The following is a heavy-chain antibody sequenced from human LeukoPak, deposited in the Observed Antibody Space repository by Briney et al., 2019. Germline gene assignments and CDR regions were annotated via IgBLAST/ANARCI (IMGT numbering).Heavy chain of an antibody. D-gene: IGHD2-15*01. J-gene: IGHJ4*02. CDR2: ISGSGGST. CDR1: GFTVSIYA. CDR3: ARRAGEYSHPYDY. V-gene: IGHV3-23*01. Sequence: GGCLRLACAVAGFTVSIYATSWVRLAAGKGLEWVSAISGSGGSTYYADSVQGRFTISRDNSKNPLYLQMNSLRAEDTAIYYCARRAGEYSHPYDYWGQGTLVTVSS.